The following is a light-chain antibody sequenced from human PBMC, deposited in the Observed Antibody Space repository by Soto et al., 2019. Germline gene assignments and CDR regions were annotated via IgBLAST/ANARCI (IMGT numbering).Light chain of an antibody. J-gene: IGLJ2*01. CDR1: SSDVGGYNY. CDR2: EVS. V-gene: IGLV2-14*01. CDR3: SSYTSTGTLDVV. Sequence: QSALTEPASVSGSPGQSITISCTGTSSDVGGYNYVSWYQQHPGKAPKLMIYEVSNRPSGVSNRFSGSKSVNTASLTISGLQAEDEADYYCSSYTSTGTLDVVFGGGTKLTVL.